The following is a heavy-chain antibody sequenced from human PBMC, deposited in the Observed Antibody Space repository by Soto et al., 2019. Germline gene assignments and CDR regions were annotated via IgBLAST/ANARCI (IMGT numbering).Heavy chain of an antibody. CDR3: TTDRGRRAGYAQDY. CDR1: GFTFSDAW. V-gene: IGHV3-15*01. D-gene: IGHD5-18*01. J-gene: IGHJ4*02. CDR2: IKSKTDGGTT. Sequence: EVQLVESGGGLVKPGGSLRLSCAASGFTFSDAWMSWVRQAAGKGLGWVCRIKSKTDGGTTDYAAPETGRFTISRDDSKDTLYLQMNSLKTDDTAVYYCTTDRGRRAGYAQDYWCQGTLVTVSS.